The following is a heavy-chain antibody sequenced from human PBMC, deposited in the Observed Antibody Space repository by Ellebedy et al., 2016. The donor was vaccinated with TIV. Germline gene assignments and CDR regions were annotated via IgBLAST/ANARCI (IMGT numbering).Heavy chain of an antibody. D-gene: IGHD5/OR15-5a*01. V-gene: IGHV3-30*04. Sequence: GESLKISCTASGFTFSGDDMHWVRQAPGKGLEWVGVISYDGRITNHADSVKGRFTISIDNSKSTLYLEMKSLRAEDTAVYYCARGRYIDIVSTIPGAHWGQGTLVTVSS. CDR3: ARGRYIDIVSTIPGAH. CDR2: ISYDGRIT. J-gene: IGHJ4*02. CDR1: GFTFSGDD.